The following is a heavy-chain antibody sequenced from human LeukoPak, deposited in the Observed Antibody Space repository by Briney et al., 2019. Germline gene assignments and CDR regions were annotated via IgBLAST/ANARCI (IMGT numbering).Heavy chain of an antibody. CDR2: INPNSGGT. CDR3: MRHASSGSRYFDF. CDR1: GYTFTGYY. V-gene: IGHV1-2*04. Sequence: ASVKVSCKASGYTFTGYYMHWVRQAPGQGLEWMGWINPNSGGTNFAQKFQGWVTMTRDTSISTAYMDLSRLRSDDTAVYYCMRHASSGSRYFDFCGQGTLVTVSS. J-gene: IGHJ4*02. D-gene: IGHD6-25*01.